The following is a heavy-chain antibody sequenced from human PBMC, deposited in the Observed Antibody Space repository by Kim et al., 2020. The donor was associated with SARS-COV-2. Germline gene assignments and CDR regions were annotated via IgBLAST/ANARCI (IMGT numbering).Heavy chain of an antibody. J-gene: IGHJ5*02. CDR3: ARVKGWSNWFDP. Sequence: SETLSLTCAVYGGSFSAYYWSWIRQPPGNGLECIGEINHSANTYYNPSLKSRVTISVDMSKTQFSLKLNSVTAADTAVYYCARVKGWSNWFDPWGQGTLVTVSS. V-gene: IGHV4-34*01. D-gene: IGHD2-15*01. CDR1: GGSFSAYY. CDR2: INHSANT.